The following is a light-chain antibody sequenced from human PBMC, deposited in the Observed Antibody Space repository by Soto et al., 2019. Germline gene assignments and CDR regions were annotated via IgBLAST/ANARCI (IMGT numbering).Light chain of an antibody. V-gene: IGLV2-14*01. CDR3: SSYTSSSTLEGGVV. CDR2: DVS. CDR1: SSDVGGYNY. J-gene: IGLJ2*01. Sequence: QSALTQPASVSGSPGQSITISCTGTSSDVGGYNYVSWYQQHPGKAPKLMIYDVSNRPSGVSNRFSGSKSGNTASLTISGLQAEDEADYYCSSYTSSSTLEGGVVFGGGTQLTVL.